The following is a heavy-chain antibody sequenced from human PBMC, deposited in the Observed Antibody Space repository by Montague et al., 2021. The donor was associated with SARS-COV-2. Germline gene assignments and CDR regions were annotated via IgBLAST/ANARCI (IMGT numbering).Heavy chain of an antibody. CDR3: ASMVRAQVYYLDY. CDR2: IFYSGST. Sequence: SETLSLTCTVSGGSISSGSYYWGWIRQPPGKGLEWIGSIFYSGSTXYNPSLKSRVTISVDTSKNQFSLKLSSVTAADTAVYYCASMVRAQVYYLDYWGQGTLVTVSS. CDR1: GGSISSGSYY. D-gene: IGHD3-10*01. J-gene: IGHJ4*02. V-gene: IGHV4-39*01.